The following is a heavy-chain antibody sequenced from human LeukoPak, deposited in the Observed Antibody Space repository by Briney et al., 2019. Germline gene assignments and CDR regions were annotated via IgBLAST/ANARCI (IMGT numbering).Heavy chain of an antibody. CDR3: ATAIDYGDRRELPGGFDF. D-gene: IGHD4-17*01. CDR2: IWYAGTNK. Sequence: HPGRSLRLSCAASGFSFSSHGMNWVRQAPGKGLEGVAVIWYAGTNKYYADSVRGRFTISRDNSKNTLYLQMNSLRAEDTAVYYCATAIDYGDRRELPGGFDFWGQGTLVTVSS. J-gene: IGHJ4*02. V-gene: IGHV3-33*01. CDR1: GFSFSSHG.